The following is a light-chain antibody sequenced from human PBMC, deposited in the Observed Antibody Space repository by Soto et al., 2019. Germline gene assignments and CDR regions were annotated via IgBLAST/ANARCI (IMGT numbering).Light chain of an antibody. CDR2: DAS. Sequence: AVQLTQSPSSLSASVGDRVTLTCRASQGISSALAWYHQKPGKAPKLLIFDASTLKGGVPSRFSGSGSRTDFILTISSRQPEDFATYYCQRCHSYTWTFGQGTKLEI. CDR1: QGISSA. CDR3: QRCHSYTWT. V-gene: IGKV1-13*02. J-gene: IGKJ1*01.